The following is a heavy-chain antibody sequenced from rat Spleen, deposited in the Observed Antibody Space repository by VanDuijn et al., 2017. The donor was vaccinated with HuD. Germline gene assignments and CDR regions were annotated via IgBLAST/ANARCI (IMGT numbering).Heavy chain of an antibody. CDR3: TSGSELPGYGY. J-gene: IGHJ3*01. Sequence: EVQLVESDGGLVQPGRSLKLSCAASGFTFSDYYMAWVRQAPTKGLEWVATISYDGSSTYYRDSVKGRFTISRDNAKSTLYLQMNSLRSEDTATYYCTSGSELPGYGYWGQGTLVTVSS. CDR1: GFTFSDYY. CDR2: ISYDGSST. V-gene: IGHV5-29*01. D-gene: IGHD1-4*01.